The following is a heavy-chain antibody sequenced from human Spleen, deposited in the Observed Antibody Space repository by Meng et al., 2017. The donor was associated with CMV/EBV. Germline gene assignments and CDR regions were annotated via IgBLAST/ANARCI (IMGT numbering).Heavy chain of an antibody. D-gene: IGHD4/OR15-4a*01. CDR2: ISGSDGST. CDR3: ARDDYGSKFDP. J-gene: IGHJ5*02. CDR1: GFTFSSYA. V-gene: IGHV3-23*01. Sequence: GESLKISCAASGFTFSSYAMSWVRQAPGKGLEWVSTISGSDGSTYYADSVKGRFTISRDNSKNTLYLQMNNLRAEDTALYYCARDDYGSKFDPWAQGTLVTVSS.